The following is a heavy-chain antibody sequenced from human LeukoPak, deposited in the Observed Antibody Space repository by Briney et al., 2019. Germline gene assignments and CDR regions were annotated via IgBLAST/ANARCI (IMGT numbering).Heavy chain of an antibody. Sequence: ASVKVSCKPSGYTFTSYGISWVRQAPGQGLEWMGWISAYNGNTNYAQKLQGRVTMTTDTSTSTAYMELRSLRSDDTAVYYCARDLDPYCSGGSCFDAFDIWGQGTVVTVSS. D-gene: IGHD2-15*01. V-gene: IGHV1-18*01. CDR2: ISAYNGNT. CDR1: GYTFTSYG. J-gene: IGHJ3*02. CDR3: ARDLDPYCSGGSCFDAFDI.